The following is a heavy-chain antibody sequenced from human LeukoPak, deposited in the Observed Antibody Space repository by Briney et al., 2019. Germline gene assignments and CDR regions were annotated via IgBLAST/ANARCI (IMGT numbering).Heavy chain of an antibody. CDR3: ASNYDSSGYLRN. CDR2: IYYSGST. CDR1: GGSISSGGYY. D-gene: IGHD3-22*01. V-gene: IGHV4-31*03. J-gene: IGHJ4*02. Sequence: PSETLSLTCTVSGGSISSGGYYWSWIRQHPGKGLEWIGYIYYSGSTYYNPSLKRRVTISVDTSKNQFSLKLSSVTAADTAVYYCASNYDSSGYLRNWGQGTLVTVSS.